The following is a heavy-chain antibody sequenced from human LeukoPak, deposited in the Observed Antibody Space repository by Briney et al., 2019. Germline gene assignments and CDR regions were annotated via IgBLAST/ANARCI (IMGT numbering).Heavy chain of an antibody. V-gene: IGHV3-23*01. CDR3: AKGSSGWLYYFDC. D-gene: IGHD6-19*01. J-gene: IGHJ4*02. CDR2: ISNSGGST. CDR1: GFIFSSYG. Sequence: GGSLRLSCAASGFIFSSYGMSWVRQAPGKGLEWVSIISNSGGSTDYTDSVKGRFTISRDNSKNTLYLQMNSLRAEDTAVYYCAKGSSGWLYYFDCWGQGTLVTVSS.